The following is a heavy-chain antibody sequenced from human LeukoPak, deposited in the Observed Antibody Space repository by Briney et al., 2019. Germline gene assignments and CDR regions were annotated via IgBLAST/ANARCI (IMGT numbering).Heavy chain of an antibody. V-gene: IGHV3-48*03. CDR3: PRDQREYQLLPPMDV. CDR2: ISSSGSTI. Sequence: GGSLRLSCAASGFTFSSYEMNWVRQAPGKGLEWVSYISSSGSTIYYADSVKGRFTISRDNAKNSLYLQMNSLRAEDTAVYYCPRDQREYQLLPPMDVWGRGTTVTVSS. CDR1: GFTFSSYE. D-gene: IGHD2-2*01. J-gene: IGHJ6*02.